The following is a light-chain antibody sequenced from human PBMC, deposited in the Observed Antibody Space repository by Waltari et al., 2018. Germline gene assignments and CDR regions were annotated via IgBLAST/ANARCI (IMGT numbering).Light chain of an antibody. CDR2: DVP. V-gene: IGLV2-11*01. Sequence: QSALTQPRSVSGSPGQSVTISCTGTSSDVGGYNYVSWYQQHPGKAPKLLISDVPKRPPGVPDRFAGSKSGNTASLTISGLQADDEADYYCCSYAGSYTWVFGGGTKLTVL. J-gene: IGLJ3*02. CDR1: SSDVGGYNY. CDR3: CSYAGSYTWV.